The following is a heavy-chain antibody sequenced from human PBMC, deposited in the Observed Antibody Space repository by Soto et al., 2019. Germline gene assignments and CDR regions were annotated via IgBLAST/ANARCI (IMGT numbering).Heavy chain of an antibody. V-gene: IGHV3-23*01. CDR3: AKKSGPDFWSGYPYDY. CDR2: IIASGGST. D-gene: IGHD3-3*01. Sequence: GGSLRLSCAASGFTFSSYAMSWVRQTPGKGLEWVSSIIASGGSTYYADSVKGRFTISRDNSKNTLYLQMNSLRAEDTAVYYCAKKSGPDFWSGYPYDYWGQGTLVTVSS. CDR1: GFTFSSYA. J-gene: IGHJ4*02.